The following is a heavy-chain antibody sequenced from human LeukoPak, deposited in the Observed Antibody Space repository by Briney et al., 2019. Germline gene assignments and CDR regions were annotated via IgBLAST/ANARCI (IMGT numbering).Heavy chain of an antibody. CDR3: ARVAASGYCDY. Sequence: SQTLSLTCAVSGGSISSGGYSWSWIRQPPGKGLEWIGYIYHSGSTYYNPSLKSRVTISVDRSKNQFSLKLSSVTAADTAVYYCARVAASGYCDYWGQGTLVTVSS. J-gene: IGHJ4*02. V-gene: IGHV4-30-2*01. CDR2: IYHSGST. D-gene: IGHD3-22*01. CDR1: GGSISSGGYS.